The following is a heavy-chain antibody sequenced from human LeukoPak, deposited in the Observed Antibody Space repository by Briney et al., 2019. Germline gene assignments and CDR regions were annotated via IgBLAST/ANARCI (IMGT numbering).Heavy chain of an antibody. CDR1: GGSISNYY. V-gene: IGHV4-59*12. D-gene: IGHD3-22*01. CDR3: ARFEKFYDSGAHYLDY. CDR2: IYYSGNT. J-gene: IGHJ4*02. Sequence: SETLSLTCTVSGGSISNYYWSWIRPPPGKGLEWIGYIYYSGNTNYNPSLKSRVTMSVDTSKNQFSLKLNSVTAADTAVYYCARFEKFYDSGAHYLDYWGQGALVTVSS.